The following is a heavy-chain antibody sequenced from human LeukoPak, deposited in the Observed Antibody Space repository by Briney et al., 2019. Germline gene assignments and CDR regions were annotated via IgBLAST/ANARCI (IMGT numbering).Heavy chain of an antibody. Sequence: SVKVSCKASGGTFSSYAISWVRQAPGQGLEWMGGIIPIFGTASYAQKFQGRVTITTDESTSTAYMELSSLRSEDTAVYYCASARFSDSSGYHAWGQGTLVTVSS. CDR1: GGTFSSYA. D-gene: IGHD3-22*01. J-gene: IGHJ5*02. V-gene: IGHV1-69*05. CDR3: ASARFSDSSGYHA. CDR2: IIPIFGTA.